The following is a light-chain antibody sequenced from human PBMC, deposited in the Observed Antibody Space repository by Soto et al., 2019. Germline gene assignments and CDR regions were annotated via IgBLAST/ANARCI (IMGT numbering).Light chain of an antibody. J-gene: IGLJ1*01. Sequence: HSALTQPPSPSGAPGQSVAISCTLTSSDVGGYNYVSWYQQHPGKAPKLMIYEVNKRPSGVPDRFSGSKSGNTASLTVSGLQAEDEADYYCSSYAGSSNVFGTGTKVTVL. V-gene: IGLV2-8*01. CDR3: SSYAGSSNV. CDR2: EVN. CDR1: SSDVGGYNY.